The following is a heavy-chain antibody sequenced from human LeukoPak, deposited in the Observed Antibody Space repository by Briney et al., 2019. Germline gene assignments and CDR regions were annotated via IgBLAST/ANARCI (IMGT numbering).Heavy chain of an antibody. CDR1: GFIFSSYG. CDR3: AKVSLNMVNDAFDI. CDR2: IRYDGSRK. J-gene: IGHJ3*02. V-gene: IGHV3-30*02. D-gene: IGHD4/OR15-4a*01. Sequence: SGGSLRLSCAASGFIFSSYGMHWVRQAPDKGLEWVAFIRYDGSRKYYADSVKGRFTISRDNSKNTLYLQMNGLRAADTAMYYCAKVSLNMVNDAFDIWGQGTMVSVSS.